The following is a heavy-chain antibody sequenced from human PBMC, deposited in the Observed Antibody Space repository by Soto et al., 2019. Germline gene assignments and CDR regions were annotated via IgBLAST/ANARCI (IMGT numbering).Heavy chain of an antibody. V-gene: IGHV4-39*01. CDR3: ARPPLRITMFGVVIAEINFDY. Sequence: PSETLSLTCTVSGGSISSSSYYWGWIRQPPGRGLEWIGSIYYSGSTYYNPSLKSRVTISVDTSKNQFSLKLSSVTAADTAVYYCARPPLRITMFGVVIAEINFDYWGQGTLVTVSS. CDR1: GGSISSSSYY. J-gene: IGHJ4*02. CDR2: IYYSGST. D-gene: IGHD3-3*01.